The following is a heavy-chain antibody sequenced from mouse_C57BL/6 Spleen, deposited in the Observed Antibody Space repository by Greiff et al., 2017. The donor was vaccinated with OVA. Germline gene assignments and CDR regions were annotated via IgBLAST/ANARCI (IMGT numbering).Heavy chain of an antibody. Sequence: GQLVESGGDLVKPGGSLKLSCAASGFTFSSYGMSWVRQTPDKRLAWVATISSGGSYTYYPDSVKGRFTISRDNAKNTLYLQMSSLKSEDTAMYYCARSNWDYFDYWGQGTTLTVSS. CDR2: ISSGGSYT. CDR1: GFTFSSYG. CDR3: ARSNWDYFDY. D-gene: IGHD4-1*02. V-gene: IGHV5-6*01. J-gene: IGHJ2*01.